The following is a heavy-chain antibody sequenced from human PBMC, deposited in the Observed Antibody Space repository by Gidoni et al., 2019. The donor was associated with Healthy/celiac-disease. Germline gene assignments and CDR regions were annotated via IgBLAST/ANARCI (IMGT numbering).Heavy chain of an antibody. D-gene: IGHD6-19*01. CDR1: GFTFRSYG. V-gene: IGHV3-33*01. Sequence: QVQLVESGGGVVQPGRSLRLSCAASGFTFRSYGMHWVRQAPGKGLEWVAVIWYDGSNKYYADSVKGRFTISRDNSKNTLYLQMNSLRAEDTAVYYCARERSSGPTGLFDYWGQGTLVTVSS. CDR2: IWYDGSNK. CDR3: ARERSSGPTGLFDY. J-gene: IGHJ4*02.